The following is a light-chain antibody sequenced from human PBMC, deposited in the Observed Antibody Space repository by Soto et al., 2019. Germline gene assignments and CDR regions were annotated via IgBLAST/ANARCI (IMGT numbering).Light chain of an antibody. CDR3: SPYTSSSTHVL. J-gene: IGLJ2*01. V-gene: IGLV2-14*01. CDR1: SSDVGGYNY. Sequence: QSVLTQPASVSGSPGQSITISCTGTSSDVGGYNYVSWYQQHPGKAPKLMIYGVSNRPSGVSNRFSGSKSGNTASLTISGLQAEDEADYYCSPYTSSSTHVLFGGGTKLTVL. CDR2: GVS.